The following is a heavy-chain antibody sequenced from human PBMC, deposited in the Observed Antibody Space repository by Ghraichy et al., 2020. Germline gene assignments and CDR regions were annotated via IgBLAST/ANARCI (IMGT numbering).Heavy chain of an antibody. CDR2: INHSGII. V-gene: IGHV4-34*01. CDR1: GGSFSGHY. Sequence: SETLSLTCAVYGGSFSGHYWSWIRQPPGKGLEWIGEINHSGIINYNPSLKSRVTILVDTSQNQLSLKLTSVTAADTAVYYCARNWYWYFDIWGRGTLVTVSS. D-gene: IGHD1-1*01. J-gene: IGHJ2*01. CDR3: ARNWYWYFDI.